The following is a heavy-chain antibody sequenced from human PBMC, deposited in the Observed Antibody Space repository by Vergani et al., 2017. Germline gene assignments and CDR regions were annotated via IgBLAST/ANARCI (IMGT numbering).Heavy chain of an antibody. CDR1: GFTFSSYS. V-gene: IGHV3-48*01. J-gene: IGHJ6*03. Sequence: EVQLVESGGGLVQPGGSLRLSCAASGFTFSSYSMNWVRQAPGKGLEWVSYISSSSSTIYYADSVKGRFTISRDNAKNSLYLQMNSLRAEDTAVYYCAGATGAGLYYYYYYYMDVWGKGTTVTVSS. D-gene: IGHD5-12*01. CDR2: ISSSSSTI. CDR3: AGATGAGLYYYYYYYMDV.